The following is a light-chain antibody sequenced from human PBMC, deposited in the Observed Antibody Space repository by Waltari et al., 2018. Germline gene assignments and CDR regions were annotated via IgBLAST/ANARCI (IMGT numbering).Light chain of an antibody. CDR2: EVT. V-gene: IGLV2-23*02. J-gene: IGLJ1*01. CDR1: SSDIGKYNY. CDR3: CSDAGSGTYV. Sequence: QSALTQPASVSGSPGQSITISCTGTSSDIGKYNYVSWYQHLPGKVPKVMISEVTKRPSGFSNRFSDSKSGNTASLTISGLQADDEAEYYCCSDAGSGTYVFGTGTKLTVV.